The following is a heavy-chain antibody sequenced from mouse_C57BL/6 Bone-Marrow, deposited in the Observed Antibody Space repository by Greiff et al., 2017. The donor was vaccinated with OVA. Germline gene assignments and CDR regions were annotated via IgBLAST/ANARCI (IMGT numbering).Heavy chain of an antibody. CDR1: GFTFSDYG. CDR3: ARADYGSSSYYFDY. D-gene: IGHD1-1*01. J-gene: IGHJ2*01. Sequence: VQLKESGGGLVKPGGSLKLSCAASGFTFSDYGMHWVRQAPEKGLEWVAYISSGSSTIYYADTVKGRFTISRDNAKNTLFLQMTSLRSEDTAMYYCARADYGSSSYYFDYWGQGTTLTVSS. CDR2: ISSGSSTI. V-gene: IGHV5-17*01.